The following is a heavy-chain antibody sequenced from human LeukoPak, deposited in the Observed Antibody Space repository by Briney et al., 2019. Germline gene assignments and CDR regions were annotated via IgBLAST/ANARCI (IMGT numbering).Heavy chain of an antibody. CDR3: ASEYSSGWEGAFDI. J-gene: IGHJ3*02. V-gene: IGHV4-59*11. CDR1: GGSISSHY. D-gene: IGHD6-19*01. Sequence: SETLSLTCTVSGGSISSHYWSWIRQPPGKGLEWIGYIYYSGSTNYNPSLKSRVTISVDTSKNQFSLKLSSVTAADTAVYYCASEYSSGWEGAFDIWGQGTMVTVSS. CDR2: IYYSGST.